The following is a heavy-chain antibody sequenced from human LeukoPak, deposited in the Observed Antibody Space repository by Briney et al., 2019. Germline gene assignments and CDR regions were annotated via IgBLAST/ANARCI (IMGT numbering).Heavy chain of an antibody. CDR1: GFPFSSYG. J-gene: IGHJ6*03. Sequence: GGSLRLSCAALGFPFSSYGWNWFRQAPGKGLEGVSNFRSSSSTIYYADSVKGRFTISRDNAKNSLYLQMNSLRAEDTAVYYCAREPSGSFGGRHYYYYMDVWGKGTTVTVSS. CDR2: FRSSSSTI. D-gene: IGHD1-26*01. V-gene: IGHV3-48*04. CDR3: AREPSGSFGGRHYYYYMDV.